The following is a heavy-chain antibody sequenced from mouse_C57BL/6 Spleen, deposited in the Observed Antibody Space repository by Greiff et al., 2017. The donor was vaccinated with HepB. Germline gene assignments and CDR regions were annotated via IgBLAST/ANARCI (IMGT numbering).Heavy chain of an antibody. CDR2: ISDGGSYT. D-gene: IGHD2-2*01. CDR3: ARDEGLRRGFAY. CDR1: GFTFSSYA. Sequence: EVQGVESGGGLVKPGGSLKLSCAASGFTFSSYAMSWVRQTPEKRLAWVATISDGGSYTYYPDNVKGRFTISRDNAKNNLYLQMSHLKSEDTAMYYCARDEGLRRGFAYWGQGTLVTVSA. V-gene: IGHV5-4*01. J-gene: IGHJ3*01.